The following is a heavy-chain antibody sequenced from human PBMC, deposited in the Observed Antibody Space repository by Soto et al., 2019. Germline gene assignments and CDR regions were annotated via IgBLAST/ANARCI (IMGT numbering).Heavy chain of an antibody. CDR1: GFTFSSYS. J-gene: IGHJ6*03. CDR2: ISSSSSTI. V-gene: IGHV3-48*01. D-gene: IGHD2-15*01. Sequence: GGSLRLSCAASGFTFSSYSINWVRQAPGKGLEWVSYISSSSSTIYYADSVKGRFTISRDNAKNSLYLQMNSLRAEDTAVYYCSRVVGRWSGPYYMDVSCKGLTVTVSS. CDR3: SRVVGRWSGPYYMDV.